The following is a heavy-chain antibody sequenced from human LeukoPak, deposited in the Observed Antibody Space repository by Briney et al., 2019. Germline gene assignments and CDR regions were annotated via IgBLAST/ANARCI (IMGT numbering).Heavy chain of an antibody. D-gene: IGHD3-10*01. J-gene: IGHJ3*02. CDR3: ARVGFIGDDAFDI. Sequence: GGSLRLSCAASGFTFSSYWMHWVRQAPGKGLVWVSRINSDGSSTRYADSVKGRFTISRDNAKNTLYLQMNSLRAEDTAVYYCARVGFIGDDAFDIWGQGTMVTVSS. CDR2: INSDGSST. V-gene: IGHV3-74*01. CDR1: GFTFSSYW.